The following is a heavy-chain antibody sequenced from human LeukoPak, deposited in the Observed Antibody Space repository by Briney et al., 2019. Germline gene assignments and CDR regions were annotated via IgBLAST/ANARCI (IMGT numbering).Heavy chain of an antibody. V-gene: IGHV3-74*01. CDR3: ARGRPHGNDY. CDR2: IASDRSST. J-gene: IGHJ4*02. CDR1: GFTFSSYW. Sequence: GGSLTLSCAASGFTFSSYWMNWVRQAPGKGLVWVSRIASDRSSTTYADSVKGRFSISRDNAKNTLYLQMNSLRVEDTAVYYCARGRPHGNDYWGQGTLVTVSS. D-gene: IGHD4-23*01.